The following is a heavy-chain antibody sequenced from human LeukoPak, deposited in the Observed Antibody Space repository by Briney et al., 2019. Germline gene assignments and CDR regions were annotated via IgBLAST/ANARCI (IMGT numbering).Heavy chain of an antibody. J-gene: IGHJ4*02. V-gene: IGHV3-21*01. CDR3: ARPVGNGYYYD. CDR1: GFSFSSYS. Sequence: GGSLRLSCTASGFSFSSYSMNWVRQAPGKGLEWVSSISRSGGSVYYADSMKGRFTVSRDNAKNTLYLEMNSLRAEDTAVYYCARPVGNGYYYDWGQGTLVSVSS. D-gene: IGHD3-22*01. CDR2: ISRSGGSV.